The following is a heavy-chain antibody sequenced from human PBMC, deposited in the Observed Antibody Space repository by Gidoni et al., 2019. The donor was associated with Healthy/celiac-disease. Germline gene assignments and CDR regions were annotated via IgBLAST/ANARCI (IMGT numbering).Heavy chain of an antibody. D-gene: IGHD1-1*01. Sequence: QVQRVESGGGVVQPGRALRLACAASGFTVSSYAMHWVRQAPGKGLEWVSVISYDGSNNYYADSVKGRFTISRDNSKTTLYLQMNSLRAEDTAVYYCARDLAETGTTSDDGYWGQGTLVTVSS. V-gene: IGHV3-30-3*01. J-gene: IGHJ4*02. CDR3: ARDLAETGTTSDDGY. CDR1: GFTVSSYA. CDR2: ISYDGSNN.